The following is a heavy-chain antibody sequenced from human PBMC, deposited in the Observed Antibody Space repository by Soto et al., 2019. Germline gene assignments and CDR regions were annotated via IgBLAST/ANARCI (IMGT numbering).Heavy chain of an antibody. V-gene: IGHV3-48*02. CDR3: ARASYYYGSGEAH. J-gene: IGHJ4*02. CDR1: GFTFSRYS. Sequence: GSLRLSCAASGFTFSRYSMNWVRQAPGKGLEWVSYISSSSSTIYYADSVKGRLTISRDNAKNSLYLQMNSLRDEDTAVYYCARASYYYGSGEAHWGQGTLVTVSS. D-gene: IGHD3-10*01. CDR2: ISSSSSTI.